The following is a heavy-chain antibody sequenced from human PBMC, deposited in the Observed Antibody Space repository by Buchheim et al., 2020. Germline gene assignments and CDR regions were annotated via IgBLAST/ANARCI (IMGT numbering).Heavy chain of an antibody. CDR1: GGSISSSSYY. CDR3: AGDSYYYGSGSYYPFDY. Sequence: QVQLQESGPGLVKPSQTLSLTCTVSGGSISSSSYYWSWIRQHPGKGLEWIGYIYYSGSTYYNPSLKSRVTISVDTSKNQFSLKRSSVTAADPAGNYGAGDSYYYGSGSYYPFDYWGQGTL. J-gene: IGHJ4*02. CDR2: IYYSGST. V-gene: IGHV4-31*03. D-gene: IGHD3-10*01.